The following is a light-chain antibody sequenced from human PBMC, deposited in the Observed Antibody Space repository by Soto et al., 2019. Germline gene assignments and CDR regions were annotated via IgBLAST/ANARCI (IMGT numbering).Light chain of an antibody. Sequence: EIVLTQSPATLSLSPGERATLSCRASQSVSSYLAWYQQKPGQAPRLLIYDASNRATGIPARFSGSGSGTDFTLTISLLEPEDFAVYYCHQRSNWPLFGQGTRLEIK. CDR1: QSVSSY. V-gene: IGKV3-11*01. CDR2: DAS. CDR3: HQRSNWPL. J-gene: IGKJ5*01.